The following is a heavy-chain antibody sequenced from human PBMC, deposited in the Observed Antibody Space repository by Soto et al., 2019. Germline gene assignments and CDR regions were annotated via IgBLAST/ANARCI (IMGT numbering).Heavy chain of an antibody. CDR3: ARRGYYAISAFDI. D-gene: IGHD2-8*01. CDR1: GGSISSSSYY. Sequence: SETLSLTCTVSGGSISSSSYYWGWIRQPPGKGLEWIGSIYYSGSTYYNPSLKSRVTISVDTSKNQFSLKRSSVTAADTAVYYCARRGYYAISAFDIWGQGTMVTVSS. V-gene: IGHV4-39*01. CDR2: IYYSGST. J-gene: IGHJ3*02.